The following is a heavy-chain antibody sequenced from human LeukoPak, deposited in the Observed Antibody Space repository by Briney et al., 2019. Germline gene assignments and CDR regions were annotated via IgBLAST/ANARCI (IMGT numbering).Heavy chain of an antibody. CDR2: IYTSGST. CDR1: AGSISSYY. CDR3: ARDQNVVVPAAIGFDY. V-gene: IGHV4-4*07. D-gene: IGHD2-2*01. J-gene: IGHJ4*02. Sequence: PSETLSLTCTVSAGSISSYYWSWIPQPAGKGLEWIGRIYTSGSTNYNPSLKSRVTMSVDTSKNQFSLKLSSVTAADTAVYYCARDQNVVVPAAIGFDYWGQGTLVTVSS.